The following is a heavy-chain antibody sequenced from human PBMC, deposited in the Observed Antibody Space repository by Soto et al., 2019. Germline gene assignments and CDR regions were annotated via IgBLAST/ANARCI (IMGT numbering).Heavy chain of an antibody. CDR1: EGTFGGYP. D-gene: IGHD5-18*01. CDR2: IIPILGTA. J-gene: IGHJ6*02. CDR3: ARSDTAMVYYYYYGMDV. V-gene: IGHV1-69*01. Sequence: QVQLVQSGAEVRRPGPSVKVSCKASEGTFGGYPISWVHQAPGQGLSGMGGIIPILGTANYAQKFQGRVTITADESTSTAYMELNSLRSEDTAVYYCARSDTAMVYYYYYGMDVWGQGTTVTVSS.